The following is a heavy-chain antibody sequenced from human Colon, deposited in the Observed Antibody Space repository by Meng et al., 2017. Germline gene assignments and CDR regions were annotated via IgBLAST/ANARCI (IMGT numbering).Heavy chain of an antibody. CDR3: ARYYDEAYFDY. D-gene: IGHD3-22*01. J-gene: IGHJ4*02. CDR1: GFTFSSYW. Sequence: GGSLRLSCAASGFTFSSYWMSWVRQAPGKGLEWVANIKQDGSEKYYVDSVKGRFTISRNNAKNSLYLQMNSLRAEDTAVYYCARYYDEAYFDYWGQGNRVNGAS. CDR2: IKQDGSEK. V-gene: IGHV3-7*01.